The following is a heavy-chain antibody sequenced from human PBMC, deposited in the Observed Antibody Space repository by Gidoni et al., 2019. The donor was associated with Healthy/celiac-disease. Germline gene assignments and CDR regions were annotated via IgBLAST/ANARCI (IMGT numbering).Heavy chain of an antibody. V-gene: IGHV3-15*01. CDR1: GFTFSNAC. J-gene: IGHJ5*02. D-gene: IGHD2-2*02. Sequence: EVQLVESGGGLVKPGGSLRLSCAASGFTFSNACMSWVRQAPGKGLEWVGRIKSKTDGGTTDYAAPVKGRFTISRDDSKNTLYLQMNSLKTEDTAVYYCTTDPYQRYCSSTSCYRRGWFDPWGQGTLVTVSS. CDR3: TTDPYQRYCSSTSCYRRGWFDP. CDR2: IKSKTDGGTT.